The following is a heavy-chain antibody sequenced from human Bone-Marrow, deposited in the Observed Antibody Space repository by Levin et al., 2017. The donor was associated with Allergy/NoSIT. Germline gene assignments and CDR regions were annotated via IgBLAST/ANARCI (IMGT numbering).Heavy chain of an antibody. Sequence: GGSLRLSCAASGFSFEHYAMHWVRQVPGKGLEWVSGINWNGNTIGYADSVRGRFTISRDNAKNLLYLEMNSLRGEDTALYYCAKGGDQLLVYYYMDVWGTGTTVTVSS. CDR1: GFSFEHYA. J-gene: IGHJ6*03. D-gene: IGHD2-21*01. CDR3: AKGGDQLLVYYYMDV. V-gene: IGHV3-9*01. CDR2: INWNGNTI.